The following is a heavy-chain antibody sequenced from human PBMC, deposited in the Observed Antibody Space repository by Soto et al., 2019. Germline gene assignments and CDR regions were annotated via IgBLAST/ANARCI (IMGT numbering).Heavy chain of an antibody. V-gene: IGHV1-2*04. J-gene: IGHJ4*02. CDR1: GYTFTGYY. Sequence: ASLKVSCKASGYTFTGYYMHWVRQAPGQGLEWMGWINPNSGGTNYAQKFQGWVTMTRDTSISTAYMELSRLRSDDTAVYYCARAATPYCSSTSCYFDYWGQGTLVTVSS. D-gene: IGHD2-2*01. CDR3: ARAATPYCSSTSCYFDY. CDR2: INPNSGGT.